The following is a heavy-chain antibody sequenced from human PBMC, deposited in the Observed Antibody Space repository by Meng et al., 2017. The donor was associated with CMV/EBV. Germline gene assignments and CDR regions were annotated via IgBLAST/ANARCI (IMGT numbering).Heavy chain of an antibody. CDR2: ISSSGSTI. Sequence: GESLKISCAASGFTFSSYWMSWVRQAPGKGLEWVSYISSSGSTIYYADSVKGRFTISRDNAKNSLYLQMNSLRAEDTAVYYCARDGGYCSSTSCYYYYGMDVWGQGTTVTVSS. J-gene: IGHJ6*02. CDR3: ARDGGYCSSTSCYYYYGMDV. D-gene: IGHD2-2*01. V-gene: IGHV3-48*04. CDR1: GFTFSSYW.